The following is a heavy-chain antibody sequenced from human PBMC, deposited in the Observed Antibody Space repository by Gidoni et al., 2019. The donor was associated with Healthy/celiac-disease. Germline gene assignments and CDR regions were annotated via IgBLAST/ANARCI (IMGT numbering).Heavy chain of an antibody. CDR3: ARDGSILWWGKPSNIDP. D-gene: IGHD2-21*01. CDR2: ISAYNGNT. J-gene: IGHJ5*02. V-gene: IGHV1-18*04. Sequence: QVQLVQSGPEAKKPGSSVQVSCMTSGYTFTSYGSSWVRQAPGQGLEWMGWISAYNGNTNYAQRLQGRVTMTTDTSTSTAYMELRSLRSEDTAVYYCARDGSILWWGKPSNIDPWGQGTLVTVSS. CDR1: GYTFTSYG.